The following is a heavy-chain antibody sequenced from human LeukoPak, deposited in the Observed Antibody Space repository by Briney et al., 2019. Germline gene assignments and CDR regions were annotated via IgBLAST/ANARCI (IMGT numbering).Heavy chain of an antibody. D-gene: IGHD3-3*01. V-gene: IGHV1-2*02. J-gene: IGHJ4*02. CDR2: INPNSGGT. CDR1: GYTFTGYY. CDR3: ARRYYDFWSGPDWFDY. Sequence: ASVKVSCKASGYTFTGYYMHWVRRAPGQGLEWMGWINPNSGGTNYAQKFQGRVTMTRDTSISTAYMELSRLRSDDTAVYYCARRYYDFWSGPDWFDYWGQGTLVTVSS.